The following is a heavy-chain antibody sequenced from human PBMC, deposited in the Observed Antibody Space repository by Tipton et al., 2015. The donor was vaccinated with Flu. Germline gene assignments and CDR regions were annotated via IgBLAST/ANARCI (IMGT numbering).Heavy chain of an antibody. Sequence: GSLRLSCTVSGGSISSYYWSWIRQPPGKGLEWIGYIYYSGSTNYNPSLKSRVTISVDTSKNQFSLKLSSVTAADTAVYYCARDHKGHFDYWGQGTLVTVSS. CDR3: ARDHKGHFDY. J-gene: IGHJ4*02. CDR2: IYYSGST. CDR1: GGSISSYY. V-gene: IGHV4-59*01.